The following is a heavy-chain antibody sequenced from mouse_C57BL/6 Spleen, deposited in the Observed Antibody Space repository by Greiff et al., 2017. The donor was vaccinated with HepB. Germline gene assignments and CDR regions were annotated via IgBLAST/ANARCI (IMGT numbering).Heavy chain of an antibody. D-gene: IGHD2-4*01. CDR3: VRNDYDRGAWFAY. V-gene: IGHV10-1*01. Sequence: EVQLVESGGGLVQPKGSLKLSCAASGFSFNTYAMNWVRQAPGKGLEWVARIRSKSNNYATYYADSVKDRFTISRDDSESMLYLQMNNLKTEDTAMYYCVRNDYDRGAWFAYWGQGTLVTVSA. J-gene: IGHJ3*01. CDR2: IRSKSNNYAT. CDR1: GFSFNTYA.